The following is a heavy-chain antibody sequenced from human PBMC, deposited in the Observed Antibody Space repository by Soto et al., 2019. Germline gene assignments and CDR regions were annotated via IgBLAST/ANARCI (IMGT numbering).Heavy chain of an antibody. CDR2: INPNSGGT. CDR1: RYTFTGYY. J-gene: IGHJ6*02. V-gene: IGHV1-2*04. Sequence: ASVKVSCKASRYTFTGYYMHWVRQAPGQGLEWMGWINPNSGGTNYAQKFQGWVTMTTDTSISTAYMELSRLRSDDTAVYYCATRHCSRPSCYDSDYYHYGMDVWGQGTTVTVSS. D-gene: IGHD2-2*01. CDR3: ATRHCSRPSCYDSDYYHYGMDV.